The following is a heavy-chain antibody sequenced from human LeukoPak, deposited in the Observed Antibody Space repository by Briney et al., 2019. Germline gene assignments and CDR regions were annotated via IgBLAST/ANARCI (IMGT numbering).Heavy chain of an antibody. D-gene: IGHD4-11*01. CDR3: ARVRDDYTYFDC. CDR2: INSDGSRT. V-gene: IGHV3-74*01. CDR1: GFTFSTYW. Sequence: GGSLRLSCAASGFTFSTYWMHWVRQAPGKGLVWLSRINSDGSRTTYADSVRGRFTISRDNAKSTLYLQMNSLRAEDTAVYYCARVRDDYTYFDCWGQGTLVTVSS. J-gene: IGHJ4*02.